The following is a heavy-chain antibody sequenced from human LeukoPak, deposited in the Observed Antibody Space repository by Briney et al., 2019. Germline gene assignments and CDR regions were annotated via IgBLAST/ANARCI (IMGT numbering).Heavy chain of an antibody. CDR2: IYHSGST. V-gene: IGHV4-39*07. J-gene: IGHJ4*02. CDR1: GGSISSGGYY. D-gene: IGHD3-9*01. CDR3: ARENYDILTRSYYFDY. Sequence: SETLSLTCTVSGGSISSGGYYWGWIRQPPGKGLEWIGSIYHSGSTYYNPSLKSRVTISVDTSKNQFSLKLSSMTAADTAVYYCARENYDILTRSYYFDYWGQGTLVTVSS.